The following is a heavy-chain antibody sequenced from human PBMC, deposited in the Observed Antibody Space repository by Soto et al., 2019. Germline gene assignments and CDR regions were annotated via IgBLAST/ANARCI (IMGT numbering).Heavy chain of an antibody. Sequence: GESLKISCKGSGYSFTSYWIGWVRQMPWKGLEWMGIVYPGDSDTRYSPSFQGQVTISADKSISTAYLQWSSLKASDTAMYYCASQTYYDFWSGYEGSAFDIWGQGTMVTVSS. D-gene: IGHD3-3*01. V-gene: IGHV5-51*01. CDR1: GYSFTSYW. CDR3: ASQTYYDFWSGYEGSAFDI. CDR2: VYPGDSDT. J-gene: IGHJ3*02.